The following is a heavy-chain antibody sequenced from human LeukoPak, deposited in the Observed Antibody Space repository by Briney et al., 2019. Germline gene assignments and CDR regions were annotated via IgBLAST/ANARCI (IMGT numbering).Heavy chain of an antibody. CDR1: GFTVSSNY. J-gene: IGHJ4*02. D-gene: IGHD4/OR15-4a*01. Sequence: GGSLRLSCAASGFTVSSNYVSWVRQAPGKGLEWVSFIYSDSTHYSDSVKGRFTISRDNSKNTLYLQMNSLRAEDTAVYYCARRAGAYSHPYDYWGQGTLVTVSS. V-gene: IGHV3-53*01. CDR2: IYSDST. CDR3: ARRAGAYSHPYDY.